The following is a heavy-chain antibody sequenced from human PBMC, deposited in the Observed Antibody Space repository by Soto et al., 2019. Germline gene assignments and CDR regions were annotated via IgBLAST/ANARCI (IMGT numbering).Heavy chain of an antibody. CDR2: TIPLSGTT. Sequence: VQLVQSGAEVKKPGSSVKVSCKASGGTLTNYAVSWVRQAPGQGLEWMGGTIPLSGTTNYPKKLQGRVTIIADKVTCTANMELTSLTSEDTAVYYWAARLTKRADFYYFGVDVWGQGTTVTVSS. J-gene: IGHJ6*02. CDR1: GGTLTNYA. D-gene: IGHD3-16*01. V-gene: IGHV1-69*06. CDR3: AARLTKRADFYYFGVDV.